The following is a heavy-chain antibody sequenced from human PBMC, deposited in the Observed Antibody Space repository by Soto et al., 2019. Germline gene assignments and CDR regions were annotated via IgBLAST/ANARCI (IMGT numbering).Heavy chain of an antibody. Sequence: SGPTLVKPTQTLTLTCTFSGFSLSTSGVGVGWIRQPPGKALEWLALIYWDDDKRYSPSLKSRLTITKDTSKNQVVLTMTNMDPVDTATYYCAHSPPNPYCSGGSCYSSFDYWGQGTLVTVSS. CDR3: AHSPPNPYCSGGSCYSSFDY. CDR2: IYWDDDK. J-gene: IGHJ4*02. D-gene: IGHD2-15*01. V-gene: IGHV2-5*02. CDR1: GFSLSTSGVG.